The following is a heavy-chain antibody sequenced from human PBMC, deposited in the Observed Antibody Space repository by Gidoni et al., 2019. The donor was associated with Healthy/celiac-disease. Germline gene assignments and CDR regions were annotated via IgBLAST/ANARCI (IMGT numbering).Heavy chain of an antibody. CDR1: GFTFSSYS. V-gene: IGHV3-21*01. J-gene: IGHJ6*02. CDR2: ISSSSSYI. CDR3: ARDKVDYGMDV. Sequence: EVQLVESGGGLVKPGGSLRLCCAASGFTFSSYSMNWVRQAPGKGLEWVSSISSSSSYIYYADSVKGRFTISRDNAKNSLYLQMNSLRAEDTAVYYCARDKVDYGMDVWGQGTTVTVSS. D-gene: IGHD2-15*01.